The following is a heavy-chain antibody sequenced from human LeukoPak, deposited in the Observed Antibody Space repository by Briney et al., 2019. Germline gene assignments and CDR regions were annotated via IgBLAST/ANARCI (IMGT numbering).Heavy chain of an antibody. J-gene: IGHJ4*02. CDR3: VRDSGSAWSGLFDS. CDR2: IKQSGIDK. D-gene: IGHD2-21*02. Sequence: GGSLRLSCAASGFIFSNYWMTWVRQAPGKGLEWVATIKQSGIDKYYVDSVKGRFTISRDNAKNSMYLEMKNLRGDDTGIYYCVRDSGSAWSGLFDSWGQGTLVTVSS. CDR1: GFIFSNYW. V-gene: IGHV3-7*01.